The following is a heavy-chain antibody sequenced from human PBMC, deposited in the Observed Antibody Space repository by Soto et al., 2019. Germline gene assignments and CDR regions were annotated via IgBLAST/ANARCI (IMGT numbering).Heavy chain of an antibody. D-gene: IGHD6-13*01. V-gene: IGHV4-31*03. J-gene: IGHJ5*02. CDR2: ISHRGTA. Sequence: PSETLSLTCTVSGGSISSGAYYWGWIRQHPGKGLEWIGYISHRGTAYYTPSLKSRVSLSVDPSKSQFSLNVSSLTAADTAVYYCSRVSATGPGAFDPWGPGTLVTVSS. CDR1: GGSISSGAYY. CDR3: SRVSATGPGAFDP.